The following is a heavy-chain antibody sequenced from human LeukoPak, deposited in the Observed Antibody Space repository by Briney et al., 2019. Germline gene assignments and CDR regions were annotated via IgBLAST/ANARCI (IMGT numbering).Heavy chain of an antibody. Sequence: GGSLRLSCAASGFTFNDYGMSWVRQAPGKGLEWVSGINWNGGSTGYADSVKGRFTISRDNAKNSLYLQMNSLRAEDTALYYCARDRKDIVVVPAAPTGYYYYYYMDVWGKGTTVTVSS. D-gene: IGHD2-2*01. CDR2: INWNGGST. CDR1: GFTFNDYG. V-gene: IGHV3-20*04. J-gene: IGHJ6*03. CDR3: ARDRKDIVVVPAAPTGYYYYYYMDV.